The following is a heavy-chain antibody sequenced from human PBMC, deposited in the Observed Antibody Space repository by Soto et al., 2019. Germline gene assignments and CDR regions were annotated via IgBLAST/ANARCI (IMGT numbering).Heavy chain of an antibody. Sequence: QVQLVQSGAEVKKPGSSVKVSCKASGGTFSSYAISWVRQAPGQGLEWMGGIIPISDTTNYAQKFQGRVTIIADVSTSTAYMELSSLRSEDTAVYYCARSHGSSTSFEIYYYYYYGMVVWGQGTTVTVPS. D-gene: IGHD2-2*01. J-gene: IGHJ6*02. CDR2: IIPISDTT. CDR1: GGTFSSYA. V-gene: IGHV1-69*01. CDR3: ARSHGSSTSFEIYYYYYYGMVV.